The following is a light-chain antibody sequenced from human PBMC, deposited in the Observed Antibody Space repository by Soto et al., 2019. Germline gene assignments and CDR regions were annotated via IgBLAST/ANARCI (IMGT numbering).Light chain of an antibody. Sequence: QSVLTQPASVSGSPGQSITISCTGTSSDVGGYNYVSWYQQHPGKAPKLIIYEVKKRPSGVSNRFSGSKSGNTASLTISGLQAEDEADYYCCSYAGSSTSYVFGTGTKVTVL. CDR1: SSDVGGYNY. J-gene: IGLJ1*01. V-gene: IGLV2-23*02. CDR3: CSYAGSSTSYV. CDR2: EVK.